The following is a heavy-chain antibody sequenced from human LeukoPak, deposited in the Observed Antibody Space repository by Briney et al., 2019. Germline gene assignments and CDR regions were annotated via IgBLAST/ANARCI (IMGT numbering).Heavy chain of an antibody. V-gene: IGHV3-74*01. D-gene: IGHD2-15*01. CDR2: ISTDGYTT. CDR3: VVGGSPGY. Sequence: GGSLRLSCAASGLAFSAYKMHWVRQAPREGLVWVSRISTDGYTTDYADFVQGRFTASRDNTKNTWSLEMNSLRAEDTAVYYCVVGGSPGYWGQGTLVTVSS. J-gene: IGHJ4*02. CDR1: GLAFSAYK.